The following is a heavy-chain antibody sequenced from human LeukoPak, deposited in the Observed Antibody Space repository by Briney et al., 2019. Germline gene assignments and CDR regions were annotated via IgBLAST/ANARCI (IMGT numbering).Heavy chain of an antibody. CDR3: AKGPHGVIAAAGTFDP. J-gene: IGHJ5*02. CDR1: GFTVSSNS. CDR2: ISGSGGST. V-gene: IGHV3-23*01. D-gene: IGHD6-13*01. Sequence: GGSLRLSCTVSGFTVSSNSMSWVRQSPGKGLEWVSVISGSGGSTDYADSVKGRFTISRDNSKNTLYLQMSSLRAEDTAVYYCAKGPHGVIAAAGTFDPWGQGTLVTVSS.